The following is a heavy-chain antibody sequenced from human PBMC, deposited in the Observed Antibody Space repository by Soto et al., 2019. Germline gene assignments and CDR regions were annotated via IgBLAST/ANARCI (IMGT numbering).Heavy chain of an antibody. Sequence: QSQTLSLTCTVSGGSVRSSSYYWSWIRQPPGKGLEWIGYIYYTGSTNYNPSLKSRVTISVDTSKNQFSLKLSSVTAADTAVYYCARDFGSGYDFDYWGQGTLVTVSS. CDR3: ARDFGSGYDFDY. J-gene: IGHJ4*02. V-gene: IGHV4-61*01. CDR2: IYYTGST. CDR1: GGSVRSSSYY. D-gene: IGHD5-12*01.